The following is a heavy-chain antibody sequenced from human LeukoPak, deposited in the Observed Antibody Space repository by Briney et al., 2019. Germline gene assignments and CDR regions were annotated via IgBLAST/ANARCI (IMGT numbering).Heavy chain of an antibody. CDR1: GGSIIGSY. D-gene: IGHD3-22*01. V-gene: IGHV4-59*01. J-gene: IGHJ4*02. CDR3: ARSRNYDSTGYNPTYYFDS. CDR2: IHNTVDV. Sequence: SETLSLTCTVSGGSIIGSYWTWIRQSPGGGLEYIGYIHNTVDVNYSPSLKSRVTISIDMSRSQFSLRLKSVTAADTAIYYCARSRNYDSTGYNPTYYFDSWGQGALVTVSS.